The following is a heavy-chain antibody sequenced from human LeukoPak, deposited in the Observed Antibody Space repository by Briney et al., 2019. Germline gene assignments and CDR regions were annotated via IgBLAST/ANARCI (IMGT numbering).Heavy chain of an antibody. CDR3: ARCGRQLAPPRHYYYYMDV. J-gene: IGHJ6*03. CDR2: IYTSGST. CDR1: GGSISSGDYY. Sequence: PSQTLSLTCTVSGGSISSGDYYWSWIRQPPGKGLEWIGYIYTSGSTNYNPSLKSRVTISVDTSKTQFSLKLSSVTAADTAVYYCARCGRQLAPPRHYYYYMDVWGKGTTVTVSS. D-gene: IGHD6-6*01. V-gene: IGHV4-30-4*01.